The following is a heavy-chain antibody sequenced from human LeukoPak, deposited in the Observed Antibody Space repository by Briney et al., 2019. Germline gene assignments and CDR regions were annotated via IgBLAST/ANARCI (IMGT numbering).Heavy chain of an antibody. Sequence: PSETLSLTCAVYGGSFSGYYWSWIRQPPGKGLEWIGEINHSGSTNYNPSLKSRVTISVDTSKNQFSLKLSSVTAADTAVYYCARGRYSGYDWYYYYYYMDVWGKGTTVTVSS. V-gene: IGHV4-34*01. J-gene: IGHJ6*03. CDR1: GGSFSGYY. D-gene: IGHD5-12*01. CDR3: ARGRYSGYDWYYYYYYMDV. CDR2: INHSGST.